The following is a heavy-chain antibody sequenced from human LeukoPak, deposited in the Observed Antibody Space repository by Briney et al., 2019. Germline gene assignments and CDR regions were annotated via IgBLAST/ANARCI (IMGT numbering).Heavy chain of an antibody. J-gene: IGHJ3*02. CDR3: AKVSYSASPGDAFDI. CDR2: ISWNSGSI. D-gene: IGHD1-26*01. Sequence: GRSLRLSCAASGFTFDDYAMHWVRQAPGKGLEWVSGISWNSGSIGYADSVKGRFTISRDNAKNSLYLQMNSLRAEDTALYYCAKVSYSASPGDAFDIWGQGTMVTVSS. V-gene: IGHV3-9*01. CDR1: GFTFDDYA.